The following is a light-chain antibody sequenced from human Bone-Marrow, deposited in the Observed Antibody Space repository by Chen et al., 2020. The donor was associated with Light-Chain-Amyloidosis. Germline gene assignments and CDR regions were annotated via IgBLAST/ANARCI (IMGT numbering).Light chain of an antibody. CDR3: LQLNDYPYS. Sequence: DIHLTQSPSFLSASLGDSVTLTCRASQDVNDFLAWYQQRPGTAPRLLISGASSLHSGVPARFSGRAVGTEFTLTINSLQPEDVATYYCLQLNDYPYSLGQGTKLEI. CDR2: GAS. J-gene: IGKJ2*03. V-gene: IGKV1-9*01. CDR1: QDVNDF.